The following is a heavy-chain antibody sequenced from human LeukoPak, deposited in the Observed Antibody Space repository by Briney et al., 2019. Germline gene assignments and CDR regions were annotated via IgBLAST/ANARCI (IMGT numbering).Heavy chain of an antibody. V-gene: IGHV3-53*01. CDR3: ARVASYYYNMDV. CDR2: IYSGGST. CDR1: GFTVSSNY. J-gene: IGHJ6*02. Sequence: QSGGSLRLSCAASGFTVSSNYMSWVRQAPGKGLEWVSVIYSGGSTYYADSVKGRFTISRDNSKNTLYLQMNSLRAEDTAVYYCARVASYYYNMDVWGQGTTVTVSS.